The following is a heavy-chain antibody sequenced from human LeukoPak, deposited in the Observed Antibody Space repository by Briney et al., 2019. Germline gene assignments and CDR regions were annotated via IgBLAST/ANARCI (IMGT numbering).Heavy chain of an antibody. V-gene: IGHV5-51*01. CDR1: GYSFTTYW. Sequence: GESLKISCKGSGYSFTTYWIAWVRQMPGKGLEWMGIIFPADSDTRYSPSFQGQVTISADKSISTAYLQWSSLKASDTAIYYFARGGYSDYAIDYWGQGTLVTVSS. J-gene: IGHJ4*02. CDR2: IFPADSDT. CDR3: ARGGYSDYAIDY. D-gene: IGHD5-12*01.